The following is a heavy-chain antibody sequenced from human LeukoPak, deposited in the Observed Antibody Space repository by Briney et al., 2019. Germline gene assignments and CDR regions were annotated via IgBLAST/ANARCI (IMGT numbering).Heavy chain of an antibody. V-gene: IGHV3-66*02. Sequence: GGSLRLSCAASGFTVSSNYMSWVRQAPGKGLEWVSVIYSGGSTYYADSVKGRFTISRDNSKNTLYLQMNSLRAEDTAVYYCARDASYSSGWAEYFQHWGQGTLVTVSS. D-gene: IGHD6-25*01. CDR1: GFTVSSNY. J-gene: IGHJ1*01. CDR2: IYSGGST. CDR3: ARDASYSSGWAEYFQH.